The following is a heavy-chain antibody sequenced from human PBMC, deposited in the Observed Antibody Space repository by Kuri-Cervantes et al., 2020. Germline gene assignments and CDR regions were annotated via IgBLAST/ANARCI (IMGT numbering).Heavy chain of an antibody. Sequence: SETLSLTCTVSGGSVSSGSYYWSWIRQPPGKGLEWIGYIYYSGSTNYNPSLKGRVTISVDTSKNQFSLKLSSVTAADTAVYCCARSPSRYYMDVWGIGTTVTVSS. CDR2: IYYSGST. J-gene: IGHJ6*03. CDR1: GGSVSSGSYY. CDR3: ARSPSRYYMDV. V-gene: IGHV4-61*01.